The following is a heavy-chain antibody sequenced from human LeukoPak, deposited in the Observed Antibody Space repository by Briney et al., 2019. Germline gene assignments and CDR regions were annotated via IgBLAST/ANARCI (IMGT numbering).Heavy chain of an antibody. Sequence: SETLSLTCTVSGGSINSYYWSWIRQPPGKGLEWIGYIYYSGSTNYNPSLRSRVTISLDTSNNQFSLKLSSVTAADTAVYYCARDTSGYRRGSFDYWGQGTLVTVSS. CDR3: ARDTSGYRRGSFDY. J-gene: IGHJ4*02. CDR1: GGSINSYY. V-gene: IGHV4-59*01. CDR2: IYYSGST. D-gene: IGHD3-22*01.